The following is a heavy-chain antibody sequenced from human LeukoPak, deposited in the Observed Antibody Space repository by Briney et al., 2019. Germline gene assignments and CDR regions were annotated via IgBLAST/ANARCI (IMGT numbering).Heavy chain of an antibody. Sequence: ASVKASCKVSGYTLTELSMHWVRQAPGKGLEWMGGFDPEDGETIYAQKFQGRVTMTEDTSTDTAYMELSSLRSEDTAVYYCATGPSSHFGELFNWGQGTLVTVSS. CDR2: FDPEDGET. CDR3: ATGPSSHFGELFN. V-gene: IGHV1-24*01. D-gene: IGHD3-10*01. CDR1: GYTLTELS. J-gene: IGHJ4*02.